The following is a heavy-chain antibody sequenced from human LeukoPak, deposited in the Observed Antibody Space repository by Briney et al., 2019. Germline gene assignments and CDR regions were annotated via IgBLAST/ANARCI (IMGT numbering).Heavy chain of an antibody. CDR3: ARVSGRYCSSTSCPPPPFDY. J-gene: IGHJ4*02. D-gene: IGHD2-2*01. Sequence: SVKVSCKASGGTFSSYAISWVRQAPGQGLEWMGGIIPIFGTANYAQKFQGRVTITAYEATSTAYMELSSLRSEDTAVYYCARVSGRYCSSTSCPPPPFDYWGQGTLVTVSS. V-gene: IGHV1-69*13. CDR2: IIPIFGTA. CDR1: GGTFSSYA.